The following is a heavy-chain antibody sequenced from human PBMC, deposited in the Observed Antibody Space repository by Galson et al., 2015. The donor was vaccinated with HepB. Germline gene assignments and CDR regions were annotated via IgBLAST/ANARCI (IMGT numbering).Heavy chain of an antibody. CDR3: AREGVSDYYDSSGYRYYYYYGMDV. CDR1: GFTFSSYA. CDR2: ISYDGSNK. D-gene: IGHD3-22*01. J-gene: IGHJ6*02. Sequence: SLRLSCAASGFTFSSYAMHWVRQAPGKGLEWVAVISYDGSNKNYADSVKGRFTVSRDNSKNTLYLQMNSLRAEDTAAYYCAREGVSDYYDSSGYRYYYYYGMDVWGQGTTVTVSS. V-gene: IGHV3-30*04.